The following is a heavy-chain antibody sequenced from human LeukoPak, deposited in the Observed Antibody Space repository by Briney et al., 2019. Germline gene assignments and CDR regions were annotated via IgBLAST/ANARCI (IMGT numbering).Heavy chain of an antibody. D-gene: IGHD1-26*01. V-gene: IGHV3-66*01. Sequence: PGGSLRLSCAASRITVSNNYMSWVRQPPGKGLEWVSVIYSGGSTYYADSVKGRFTISRDNSKNTLYLQMNSLRAEDTAVYYCARDENSYYHFGFWGQGTLVTVSS. J-gene: IGHJ4*02. CDR3: ARDENSYYHFGF. CDR2: IYSGGST. CDR1: RITVSNNY.